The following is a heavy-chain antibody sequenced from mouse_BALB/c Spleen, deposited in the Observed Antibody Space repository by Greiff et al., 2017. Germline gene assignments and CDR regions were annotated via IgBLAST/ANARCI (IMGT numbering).Heavy chain of an antibody. CDR2: IYPYNGGT. J-gene: IGHJ3*01. D-gene: IGHD1-1*01. CDR3: ARGGYGLAY. V-gene: IGHV1S29*02. Sequence: DVQLQESGPELVKPGASVKISCKASGYTFTDYNMHWVKQSHGKSLEWIGYIYPYNGGTGYNQKFKSKATLTVDNSSSTAYMELRSLTSEDSAVYYCARGGYGLAYWGQGTLVTVSA. CDR1: GYTFTDYN.